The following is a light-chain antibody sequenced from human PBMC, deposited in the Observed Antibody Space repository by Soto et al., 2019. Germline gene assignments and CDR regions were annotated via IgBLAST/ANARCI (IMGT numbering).Light chain of an antibody. V-gene: IGKV3-15*01. CDR2: DAS. CDR3: QQYNTWPPYT. Sequence: DIVMTQSPGTLSVSPGERATLSCRASQSVSSNLAWYQQKPGQAPRLLIYDASTRATGIPARFSGSGSGTDFTLSISSLQSEDFAVYFCQQYNTWPPYTFGQGPKLEI. J-gene: IGKJ2*01. CDR1: QSVSSN.